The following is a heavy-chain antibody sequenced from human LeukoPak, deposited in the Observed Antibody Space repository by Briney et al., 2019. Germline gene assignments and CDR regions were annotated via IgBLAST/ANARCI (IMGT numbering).Heavy chain of an antibody. Sequence: GGSLRLSCAASGFTFIAYGMNWVRQSPGKGLEWVSSISSSSTYIYYADSVEGRFTVSRDNAKNSLYLQMNSLRAEDTAVYYCARENFYDSSGYDAFDIWGQGTMVTVSS. CDR3: ARENFYDSSGYDAFDI. D-gene: IGHD3-22*01. J-gene: IGHJ3*02. CDR2: ISSSSTYI. CDR1: GFTFIAYG. V-gene: IGHV3-21*01.